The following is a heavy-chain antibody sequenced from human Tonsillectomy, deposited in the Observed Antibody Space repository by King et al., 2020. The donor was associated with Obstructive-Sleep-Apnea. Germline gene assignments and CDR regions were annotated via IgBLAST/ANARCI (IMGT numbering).Heavy chain of an antibody. J-gene: IGHJ4*02. CDR2: IYYSGST. Sequence: QLQESGPGLVKPSQTLFLICTVSGGSISSGDYYWSWIRQPPGKGLEWIGYIYYSGSTYYNPSLKSRVTISIDTSKNQFSLKLSSVTAADTAVYFCARAVKTYYYDSSGLDYWGQGTLVTVSS. CDR1: GGSISSGDYY. V-gene: IGHV4-30-4*01. CDR3: ARAVKTYYYDSSGLDY. D-gene: IGHD3-22*01.